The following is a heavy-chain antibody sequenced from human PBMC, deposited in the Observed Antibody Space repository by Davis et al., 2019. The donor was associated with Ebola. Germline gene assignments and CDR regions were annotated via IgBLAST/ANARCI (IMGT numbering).Heavy chain of an antibody. CDR1: GFTFNSYN. D-gene: IGHD3-16*02. J-gene: IGHJ4*02. CDR2: ISSSSNTI. CDR3: AGLTFGGVIVGY. Sequence: GESLKISCAASGFTFNSYNMNWVRQAPGKGLEWVSHISSSSNTIYYADSVKGRFTISGDNSKNTLYLQMNSLRAEDTAVYYCAGLTFGGVIVGYWGQGTLVTVSS. V-gene: IGHV3-48*01.